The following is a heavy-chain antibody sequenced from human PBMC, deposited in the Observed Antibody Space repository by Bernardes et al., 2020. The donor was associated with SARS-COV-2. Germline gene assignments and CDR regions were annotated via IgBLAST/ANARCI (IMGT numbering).Heavy chain of an antibody. CDR3: ARESAVADIRTGWFDP. CDR2: INPNSGDT. D-gene: IGHD6-19*01. Sequence: ASVKVSCKASGYTFTGYYMHWVRQAPGQGLEWMGWINPNSGDTNYAQKFQGRVTMTRDTSISTAYMELSRLRSDDTAVYYCARESAVADIRTGWFDPWGQGTLVTVSS. CDR1: GYTFTGYY. V-gene: IGHV1-2*02. J-gene: IGHJ5*02.